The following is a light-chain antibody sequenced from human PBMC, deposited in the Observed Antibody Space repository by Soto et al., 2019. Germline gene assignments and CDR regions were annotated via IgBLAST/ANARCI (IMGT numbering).Light chain of an antibody. J-gene: IGLJ2*01. CDR2: DVS. V-gene: IGLV2-14*03. CDR3: NSYTTSTTVV. Sequence: QSALTQPASVSGSPGQSITISCTGDNSDIGNYNYVSWYQQHPGKAPKLMIYDVSNRPSGVSTRFSGSKSGNTASLTISGLQAEDEADYYCNSYTTSTTVVFGGGTKLTVL. CDR1: NSDIGNYNY.